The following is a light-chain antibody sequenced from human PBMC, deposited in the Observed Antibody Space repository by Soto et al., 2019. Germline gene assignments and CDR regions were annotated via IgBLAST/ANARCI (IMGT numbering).Light chain of an antibody. V-gene: IGLV1-47*01. Sequence: QSVLTQPPSASGTPGQRVTISCSGTSSNIGSNYVYWYQQVPGTAPKLLIYRNNQRPSGVPDRFSGSKSDTSASPAISGLRSEDEADYYCAAWDDSLSGWVFGGGTKLTVL. CDR1: SSNIGSNY. J-gene: IGLJ3*02. CDR3: AAWDDSLSGWV. CDR2: RNN.